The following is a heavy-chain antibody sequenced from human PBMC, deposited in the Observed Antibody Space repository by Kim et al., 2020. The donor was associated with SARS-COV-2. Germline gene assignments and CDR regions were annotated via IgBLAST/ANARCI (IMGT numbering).Heavy chain of an antibody. J-gene: IGHJ4*02. CDR3: ARPWGYHSSGYYSDY. D-gene: IGHD3-22*01. Sequence: PSRRRRVTISVDTSKNQFSLKLSSVTAADTSVYYCARPWGYHSSGYYSDYWGQGTLVTVSS. V-gene: IGHV4-34*01.